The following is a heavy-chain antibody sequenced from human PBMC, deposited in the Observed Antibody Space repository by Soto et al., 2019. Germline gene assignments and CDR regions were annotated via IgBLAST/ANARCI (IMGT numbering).Heavy chain of an antibody. D-gene: IGHD2-2*01. Sequence: EVQLVESGGDLVQPGGSLSLSCAASGFTFSGHWMHWVRQVPGKGLEWVSRINTVGGSSAYADSVKGRFTISRDNAKNTLYLQMNGLRAEDTAVYYCAREAGYCSRTSCYRRAFDTWGQETTVTVSS. CDR2: INTVGGSS. V-gene: IGHV3-74*03. CDR1: GFTFSGHW. J-gene: IGHJ3*02. CDR3: AREAGYCSRTSCYRRAFDT.